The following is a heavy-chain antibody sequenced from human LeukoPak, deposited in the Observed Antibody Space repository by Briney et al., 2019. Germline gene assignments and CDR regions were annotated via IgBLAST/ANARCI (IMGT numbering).Heavy chain of an antibody. V-gene: IGHV5-51*01. CDR1: GYSVTNNW. D-gene: IGHD3-16*02. CDR3: ARKTGSDDYVWGSYRYTRGATTNAFDI. J-gene: IGHJ3*02. Sequence: RGESLMISCKGSGYSVTNNWIGWVRQMPGRGLEWMGIIYPDDSDTRYSPSFQGQVTISADKSINTAYLQWSSLKASDTAMYYCARKTGSDDYVWGSYRYTRGATTNAFDIWGQGTMVTVSS. CDR2: IYPDDSDT.